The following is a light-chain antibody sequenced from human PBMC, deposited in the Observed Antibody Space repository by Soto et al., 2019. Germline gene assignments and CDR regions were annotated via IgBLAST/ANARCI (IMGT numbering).Light chain of an antibody. CDR2: SNN. V-gene: IGLV1-44*01. Sequence: QSALPRAPSASGTRGQPVTISCSGSSSNIGSNTVNWYQQLPGTAPKLLIYSNNQRPSGVPDRFSGSKSGTSASLAISGLQSEDEADYYCAAWDDSLNGYVFGTGTKVTVL. J-gene: IGLJ1*01. CDR3: AAWDDSLNGYV. CDR1: SSNIGSNT.